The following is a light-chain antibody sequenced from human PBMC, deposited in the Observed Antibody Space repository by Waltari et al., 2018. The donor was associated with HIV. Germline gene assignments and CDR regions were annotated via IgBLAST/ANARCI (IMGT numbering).Light chain of an antibody. V-gene: IGLV1-40*01. J-gene: IGLJ1*01. CDR3: QSSDTGLGVFYV. CDR2: ANQ. CDR1: NSNIGSGYD. Sequence: QSVLTQPPSVSGAPGQRVTIPCTGNNSNIGSGYDVHWYQLLPGLAPKLLIYANQNRPSGVPDRFSGSKAYTSASLTITGLQPGDEADYYCQSSDTGLGVFYVVGTGTTVTVL.